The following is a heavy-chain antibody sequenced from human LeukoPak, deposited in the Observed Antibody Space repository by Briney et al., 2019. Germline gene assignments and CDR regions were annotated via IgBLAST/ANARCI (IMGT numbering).Heavy chain of an antibody. Sequence: GGSLRLSCAASGFTFSSYTMNWVRQAPGKGLEWVSCISSSSTNIYYADSVKGRFTISRDNAKNSLYLQMNSLRAEDTAVYYCARKLYSDNSHDAFDIWGQGTMVIVSS. CDR3: ARKLYSDNSHDAFDI. D-gene: IGHD1-26*01. CDR2: ISSSSTNI. V-gene: IGHV3-21*01. J-gene: IGHJ3*02. CDR1: GFTFSSYT.